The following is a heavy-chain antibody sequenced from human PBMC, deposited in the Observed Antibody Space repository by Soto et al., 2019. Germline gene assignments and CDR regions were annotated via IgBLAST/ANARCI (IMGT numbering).Heavy chain of an antibody. CDR3: ASPFRVAGNQNYYYYGMDV. J-gene: IGHJ6*02. Sequence: GGSLRLSCAASGFTVSSNYMSWVRQAPGKGLEWVSVIYSGGSTYYADSVKGRFTISRDTSKNTLYLQMNSLRAEDTAVYYCASPFRVAGNQNYYYYGMDVWGQGTTVTVSS. D-gene: IGHD6-19*01. V-gene: IGHV3-53*01. CDR2: IYSGGST. CDR1: GFTVSSNY.